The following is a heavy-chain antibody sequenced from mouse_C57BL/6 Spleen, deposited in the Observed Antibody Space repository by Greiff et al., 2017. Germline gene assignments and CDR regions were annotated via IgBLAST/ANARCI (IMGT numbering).Heavy chain of an antibody. CDR2: IDPSASYT. CDR3: ARQYYGSNWYFDV. J-gene: IGHJ1*03. V-gene: IGHV1-50*01. D-gene: IGHD1-1*01. CDR1: GYTFTSYW. Sequence: QVQLQQPGAELVKPGASVKLSCKASGYTFTSYWMHWVKQRPGQGLEWIGVIDPSASYTNYNQKFKGKATLTVDTSSSTAYMQLSSLTSEDSAVYYCARQYYGSNWYFDVGGTGTTVTVSS.